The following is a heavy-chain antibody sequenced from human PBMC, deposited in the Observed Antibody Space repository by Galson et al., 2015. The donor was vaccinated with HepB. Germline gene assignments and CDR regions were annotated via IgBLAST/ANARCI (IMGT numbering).Heavy chain of an antibody. CDR1: GGSVSSGSYY. CDR2: IYYSGST. CDR3: AREALVVVPAASFYYYYGMDV. V-gene: IGHV4-61*01. D-gene: IGHD2-2*01. Sequence: SETLSLTCTVSGGSVSSGSYYWSWIRQPPGKGLEWIGYIYYSGSTNYNPSLKSRVTVSVDTSKNQFSLKLSSVTAADTAVYYCAREALVVVPAASFYYYYGMDVWGQGTTVTVSS. J-gene: IGHJ6*02.